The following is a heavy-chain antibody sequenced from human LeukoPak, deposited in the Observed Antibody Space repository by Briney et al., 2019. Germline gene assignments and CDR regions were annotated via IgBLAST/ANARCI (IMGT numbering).Heavy chain of an antibody. CDR1: GFTFDNYD. J-gene: IGHJ3*02. D-gene: IGHD3-10*01. CDR3: ATEVITLGMDAFTI. V-gene: IGHV3-20*04. Sequence: GGSLRLSCTASGFTFDNYDTRWVRHPPGKGLEWVSGISGSSGRPGYADSVKGRFSISRDNAKNSLYLQMNSLRAEDTAFYYCATEVITLGMDAFTIWGRGTMVTVSS. CDR2: ISGSSGRP.